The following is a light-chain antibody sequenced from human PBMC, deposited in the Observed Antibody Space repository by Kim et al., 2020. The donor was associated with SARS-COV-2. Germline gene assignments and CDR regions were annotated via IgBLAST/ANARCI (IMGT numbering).Light chain of an antibody. Sequence: PAGTVTLTCDASTGPVTSDHYPFWLPQKPGQAPRTLISNTNTRQSWTPARFSGSLLGGKAALTLSGAQAEDEAEYYCLLSYRGARVFGGGTQLTV. J-gene: IGLJ3*02. CDR1: TGPVTSDHY. CDR3: LLSYRGARV. CDR2: NTN. V-gene: IGLV7-46*01.